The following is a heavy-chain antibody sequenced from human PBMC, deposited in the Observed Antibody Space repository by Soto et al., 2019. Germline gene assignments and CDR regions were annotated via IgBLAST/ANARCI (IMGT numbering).Heavy chain of an antibody. V-gene: IGHV1-69*02. CDR1: GGTFSSYT. CDR3: ATPSLRDYGMDV. Sequence: QVQLVQSGAEVKKPGSSVKVSCKASGGTFSSYTISWVRQAPGQGLEWMGRIIPILGIANYAQKFQGRVTITADKSTGTAYMELSSLRSEDTAVYYCATPSLRDYGMDVWGQGTTVTVSS. CDR2: IIPILGIA. J-gene: IGHJ6*02.